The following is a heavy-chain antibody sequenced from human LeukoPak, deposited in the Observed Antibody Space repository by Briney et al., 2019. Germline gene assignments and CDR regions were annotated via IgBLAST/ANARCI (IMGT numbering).Heavy chain of an antibody. CDR3: AKDPEYYYDSSGYYYVDAFDI. V-gene: IGHV3-23*01. CDR2: ISGSGGST. J-gene: IGHJ3*02. Sequence: GGSLRLSCAASGFTFSSYALSWVRQAPGKGLEWVSAISGSGGSTYYADSVKGRFTISRDNSKNTLYLQMNSLRAEDTAVYYCAKDPEYYYDSSGYYYVDAFDIWGQGTMVTVSS. D-gene: IGHD3-22*01. CDR1: GFTFSSYA.